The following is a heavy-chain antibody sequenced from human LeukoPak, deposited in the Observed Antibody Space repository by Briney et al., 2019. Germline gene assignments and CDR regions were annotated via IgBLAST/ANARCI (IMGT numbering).Heavy chain of an antibody. CDR3: AHNTPLGYYGSRSGSNNWFDP. CDR1: GFSLSTSGVG. CDR2: IYWDDDK. Sequence: SGPTLVKPTQTLTLTCTFSGFSLSTSGVGVGWIRQPPGKALEWLALIYWDDDKRYSPSLKSRLTITKDTSKNQVVLTMTNMDPVDTATYYCAHNTPLGYYGSRSGSNNWFDPWGQGTLVTVSS. V-gene: IGHV2-5*02. J-gene: IGHJ5*02. D-gene: IGHD3-10*01.